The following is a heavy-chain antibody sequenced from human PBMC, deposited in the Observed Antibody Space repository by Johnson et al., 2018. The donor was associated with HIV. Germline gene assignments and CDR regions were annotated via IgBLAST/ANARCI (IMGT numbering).Heavy chain of an antibody. CDR2: ISSSGNTT. CDR1: GFTFSDYY. Sequence: QVQLVESGGGLVQPGGSLRLSCGASGFTFSDYYMSWIRQAPGKGLEWVSYISSSGNTTTYADSVKGRFTISRDNAKNTLYLQMDSLRAEDTAVYYCARMGLTGAFDIWGQGTMVTVSS. J-gene: IGHJ3*02. CDR3: ARMGLTGAFDI. D-gene: IGHD3-9*01. V-gene: IGHV3-11*04.